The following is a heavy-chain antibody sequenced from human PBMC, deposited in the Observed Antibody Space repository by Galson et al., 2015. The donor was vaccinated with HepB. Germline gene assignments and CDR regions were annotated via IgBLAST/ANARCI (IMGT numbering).Heavy chain of an antibody. D-gene: IGHD6-13*01. CDR1: GYTFTSYA. CDR3: ARDLSGSWYVGYFDY. J-gene: IGHJ4*02. Sequence: SGYTFTSYAMNWVRQAPGQGLEWMGWINTNTGNPTYAQGFTGRFVFSLDTSVSTAYLQISSLKAEDTAVYYCARDLSGSWYVGYFDYWGQGTLVTVSS. CDR2: INTNTGNP. V-gene: IGHV7-4-1*02.